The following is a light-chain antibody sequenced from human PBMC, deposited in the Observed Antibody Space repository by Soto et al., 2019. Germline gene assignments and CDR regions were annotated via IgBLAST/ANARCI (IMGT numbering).Light chain of an antibody. V-gene: IGKV1-33*01. CDR2: YAS. Sequence: DIQMTQSPSSLSASVGDRVTITCQASQDIKNYLNWYRQRPGRAPQLLIYYASNLETGVPSRFSGSGSGTDFSLTISSLQPEDVATYYCQQLNSYPYTFGQGTKLEIK. CDR1: QDIKNY. J-gene: IGKJ2*01. CDR3: QQLNSYPYT.